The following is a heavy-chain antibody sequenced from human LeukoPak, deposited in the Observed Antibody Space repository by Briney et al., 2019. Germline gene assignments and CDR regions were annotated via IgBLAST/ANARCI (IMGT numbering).Heavy chain of an antibody. CDR2: IHYSGST. J-gene: IGHJ6*03. CDR1: GGSISSYY. V-gene: IGHV4-59*01. CDR3: ARVEESRLYYYMDV. Sequence: SETLSLTCTVSGGSISSYYWSWIRQPPGKGLDWIAYIHYSGSTSSNPSLKSRVTISVDTSKNQFSLKLSSVTAADTAVYYCARVEESRLYYYMDVWGKGTTVTVSS.